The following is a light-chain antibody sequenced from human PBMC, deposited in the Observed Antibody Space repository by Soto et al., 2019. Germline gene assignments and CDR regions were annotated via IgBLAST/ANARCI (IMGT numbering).Light chain of an antibody. J-gene: IGLJ3*02. Sequence: QAVVTQPPSVSGAPGQRVTISCTGSSSNIGAGYDVHWYQQLPGTAPKLLLYGNSNRPSGVPDRFSGSKSGTSASLAITGLQAEDEADYYCESYDGSLSGYVFGGGTKLTVL. CDR1: SSNIGAGYD. CDR2: GNS. CDR3: ESYDGSLSGYV. V-gene: IGLV1-40*01.